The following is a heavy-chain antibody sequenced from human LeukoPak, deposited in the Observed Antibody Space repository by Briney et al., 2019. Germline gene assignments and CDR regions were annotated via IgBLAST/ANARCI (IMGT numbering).Heavy chain of an antibody. Sequence: SETLSLTCTVSGGSISYYYWSWIRQPPGKGLEWIGYIYYSGSTNYNPSLKSRVTISVDTSKNQSSLKLTSVTAADTAVYYCARDSSGWSRGWFDPWGQGTLVTVSS. CDR3: ARDSSGWSRGWFDP. CDR2: IYYSGST. J-gene: IGHJ5*02. D-gene: IGHD6-19*01. CDR1: GGSISYYY. V-gene: IGHV4-59*01.